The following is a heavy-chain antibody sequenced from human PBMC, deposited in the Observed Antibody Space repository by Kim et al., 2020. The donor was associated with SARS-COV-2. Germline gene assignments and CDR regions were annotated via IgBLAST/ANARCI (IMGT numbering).Heavy chain of an antibody. J-gene: IGHJ4*01. CDR3: ARVLSSGWVDVDY. CDR2: ISSSSSYI. D-gene: IGHD6-19*01. CDR1: GFTVSSYS. V-gene: IGHV3-21*04. Sequence: GGSLRLSCAASGFTVSSYSMNWVRQAPGKGLEWIASISSSSSYIYYADSVKGRFTISRDNARDSLYLQMNSLRAEDTAVYYCARVLSSGWVDVDYWGHGT.